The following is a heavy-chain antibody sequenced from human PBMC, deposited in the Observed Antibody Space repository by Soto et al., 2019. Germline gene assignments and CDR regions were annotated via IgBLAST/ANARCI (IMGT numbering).Heavy chain of an antibody. J-gene: IGHJ6*02. V-gene: IGHV1-69*01. CDR1: GGTFTSYA. CDR3: AKDPQDENWNLYYGMDV. CDR2: ILPIFATT. D-gene: IGHD1-1*01. Sequence: QVQLVQSGAEVKKPGSSVKVSCKASGGTFTSYAISWVRQAPGQGLEWMGGILPIFATTNYAQKFQGRVTITADESTSTAYMELISLRSEDTAVYYCAKDPQDENWNLYYGMDVWGQGTTVTVSS.